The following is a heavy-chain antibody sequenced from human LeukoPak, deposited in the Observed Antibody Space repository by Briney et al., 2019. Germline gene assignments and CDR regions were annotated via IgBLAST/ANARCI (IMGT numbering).Heavy chain of an antibody. CDR3: ARGGHIVVVPAAITRWFDP. CDR2: IYPGDPDT. Sequence: GESLKISCQGSGYNFPIYWIGWVRQMPGKGLEWMGIIYPGDPDTRYSPSFQGQVTISADKSISTAYLQWSSLKASDTAMYYCARGGHIVVVPAAITRWFDPWGQGTLVTVSS. D-gene: IGHD2-2*01. V-gene: IGHV5-51*01. CDR1: GYNFPIYW. J-gene: IGHJ5*02.